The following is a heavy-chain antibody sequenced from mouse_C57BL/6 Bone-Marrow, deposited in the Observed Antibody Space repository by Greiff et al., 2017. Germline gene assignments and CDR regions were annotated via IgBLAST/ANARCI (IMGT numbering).Heavy chain of an antibody. V-gene: IGHV8-8*01. J-gene: IGHJ2*01. Sequence: VMLVESGPGILQPSQTLSLTCSFSGFSLSTFGMGVGWIRQPSGKGLEWLAHIWWDDDKYYNPALKSRLTISKDTSKNQVFLKIANVDTADTATYDCARMWGRGNYFDYWGQGTTLTVSS. CDR2: IWWDDDK. CDR3: ARMWGRGNYFDY. CDR1: GFSLSTFGMG.